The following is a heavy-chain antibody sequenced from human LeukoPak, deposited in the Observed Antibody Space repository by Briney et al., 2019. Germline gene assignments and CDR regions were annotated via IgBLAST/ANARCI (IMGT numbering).Heavy chain of an antibody. CDR1: GFTFSSYD. D-gene: IGHD2-2*01. J-gene: IGHJ4*02. Sequence: PGGSLRLSCAASGFTFSSYDMSWVRQAPGKGLEWVSTVSGSGRSTYYADSVKGRFTISRDNAKNTLYLQMNSLRAEDTAVYYCAKRGNTYADYWGQGTLVTVSS. CDR3: AKRGNTYADY. CDR2: VSGSGRST. V-gene: IGHV3-23*01.